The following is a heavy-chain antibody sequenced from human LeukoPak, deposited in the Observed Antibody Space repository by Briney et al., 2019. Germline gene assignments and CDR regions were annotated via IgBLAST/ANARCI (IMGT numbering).Heavy chain of an antibody. CDR3: ATPSGIAAAGFRYYFDY. V-gene: IGHV1-24*01. CDR2: FDPEDGET. J-gene: IGHJ4*02. Sequence: WASVKVSCKVSGYTLTELSMHWVRQAPGKGLEWMGGFDPEDGETIQGRVTMTEDTSTDTAYMELSSLRSEDTAVYYCATPSGIAAAGFRYYFDYWGQGTLVTVSS. CDR1: GYTLTELS. D-gene: IGHD6-13*01.